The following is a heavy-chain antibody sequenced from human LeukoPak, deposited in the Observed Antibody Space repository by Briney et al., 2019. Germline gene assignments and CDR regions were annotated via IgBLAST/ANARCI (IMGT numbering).Heavy chain of an antibody. J-gene: IGHJ1*01. CDR3: ARDYRLTQIQY. D-gene: IGHD1-26*01. Sequence: SETLSLTCTVSGDSISSSSSYWGWIRQPPGEGLEWIGSIYYSGSTYYNTSLKSRVTISVDTSKNQFSLRLNSVTAADTAVYYCARDYRLTQIQYWGQGTLVTVSS. CDR2: IYYSGST. V-gene: IGHV4-39*02. CDR1: GDSISSSSSY.